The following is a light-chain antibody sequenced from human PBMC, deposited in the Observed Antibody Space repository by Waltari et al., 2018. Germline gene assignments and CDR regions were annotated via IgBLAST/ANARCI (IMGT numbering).Light chain of an antibody. CDR2: DNI. Sequence: QSVLTQPPSVSGAPGQTTTIPCPGSTPHTAAGSNVPWDQQLPGTAPQLLIYDNINRPSGVPDRFSGSKSGTSASLAITGLQAEDEADYYCQSYDSSLVVFGGGTKLTVL. CDR1: TPHTAAGSN. V-gene: IGLV1-40*01. J-gene: IGLJ2*01. CDR3: QSYDSSLVV.